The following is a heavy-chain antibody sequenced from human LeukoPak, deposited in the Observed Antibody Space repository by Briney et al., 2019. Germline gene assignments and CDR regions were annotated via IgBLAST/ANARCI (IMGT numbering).Heavy chain of an antibody. CDR2: ISGGGDTT. D-gene: IGHD1-20*01. Sequence: GGSLRLSCAASGFAFSSDVMNWVRQAPGKGLEWVSAISGGGDTTYYADSVKGRFTISRDNSKNTLYLQMNSLRAEDTAVYYCAKDSITGVRWGQGTLVTVSS. V-gene: IGHV3-23*01. J-gene: IGHJ4*02. CDR1: GFAFSSDV. CDR3: AKDSITGVR.